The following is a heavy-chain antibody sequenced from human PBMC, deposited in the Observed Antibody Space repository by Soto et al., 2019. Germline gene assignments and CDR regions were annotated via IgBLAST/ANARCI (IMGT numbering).Heavy chain of an antibody. CDR2: ISSSSST. CDR3: AKDNSGSYSPAYYFDY. J-gene: IGHJ4*02. D-gene: IGHD1-26*01. Sequence: GGSLRLSCAASGFTFSSYSMNWVRQAPGKGLEWVSYISSSSSTYYADSVKGRFTISRDNSKNTLYLQMNSLRAEDTAVYYCAKDNSGSYSPAYYFDYWGQGTLVTVSS. CDR1: GFTFSSYS. V-gene: IGHV3-48*01.